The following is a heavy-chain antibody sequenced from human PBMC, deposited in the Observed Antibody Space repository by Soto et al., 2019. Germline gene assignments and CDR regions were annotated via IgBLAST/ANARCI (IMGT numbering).Heavy chain of an antibody. J-gene: IGHJ4*02. Sequence: QVQLQESGPGLVKPSQTLSLTCTVSGGSISSGGYYWSWIRQHPGKGLEWIGDIHYSGSTYYNPSLKSRVTISVDTSKNQFSLKLSSVTAADTAVYYCAGSYYDSSGYSLFDYWGQGTLVTVSS. D-gene: IGHD3-22*01. CDR2: IHYSGST. CDR3: AGSYYDSSGYSLFDY. CDR1: GGSISSGGYY. V-gene: IGHV4-31*03.